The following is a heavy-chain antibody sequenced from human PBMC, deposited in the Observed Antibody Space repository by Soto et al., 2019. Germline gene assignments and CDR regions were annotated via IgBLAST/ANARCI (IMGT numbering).Heavy chain of an antibody. J-gene: IGHJ4*02. D-gene: IGHD6-6*01. CDR2: SDNDGSST. V-gene: IGHV3-74*01. CDR1: GFTFSSFW. Sequence: DVQLVESGGGLVRPGGSLRLSCAASGFTFSSFWMHWVRQAPGKGLVWVSRSDNDGSSTNYADSVKGRFTISRDNAKNTLYLRMNVLRAEDTGVYYCVRDTALTAVLFDYWGQGTLVTVSS. CDR3: VRDTALTAVLFDY.